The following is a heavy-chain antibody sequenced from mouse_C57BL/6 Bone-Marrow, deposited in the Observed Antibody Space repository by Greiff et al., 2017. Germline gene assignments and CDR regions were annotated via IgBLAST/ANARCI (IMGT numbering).Heavy chain of an antibody. Sequence: EVKLQESGGGLVQPGGSMKLSCVASGFTFSNYWMNWVRQSPEKGLEWVAQIRLKSDNYATHYAESVKGRFTISRDDSKSSVYLQMNNLRAEDTGIYYCTVYSNLYAMDYWGQGTSVTVSS. CDR1: GFTFSNYW. D-gene: IGHD2-5*01. CDR2: IRLKSDNYAT. V-gene: IGHV6-3*01. CDR3: TVYSNLYAMDY. J-gene: IGHJ4*01.